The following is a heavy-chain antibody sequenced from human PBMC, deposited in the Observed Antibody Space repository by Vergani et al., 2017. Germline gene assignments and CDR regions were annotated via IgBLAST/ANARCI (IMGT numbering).Heavy chain of an antibody. CDR2: INHSGST. CDR3: ARGPYYDFWSGYSYGMDV. Sequence: QVQLQQWGAGLLKPSETLSLTCAVYGGSFSGYYWSWIRQPPGKGLEWIGEINHSGSTNYNPSLKSRVPISVDTSKNPFSLKLRSVTAADTAVYYCARGPYYDFWSGYSYGMDVWGQGTTVTVSS. D-gene: IGHD3-3*01. V-gene: IGHV4-34*01. J-gene: IGHJ6*02. CDR1: GGSFSGYY.